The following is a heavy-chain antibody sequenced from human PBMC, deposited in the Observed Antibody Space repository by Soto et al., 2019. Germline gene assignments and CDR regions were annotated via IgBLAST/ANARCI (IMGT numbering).Heavy chain of an antibody. D-gene: IGHD2-2*01. CDR2: IYYSGNT. CDR1: GGSISNRDYY. CDR3: ARDGVLPAQNPYYYGVDV. V-gene: IGHV4-30-4*01. J-gene: IGHJ6*02. Sequence: PSETLSLTCTVYGGSISNRDYYWTWIRQPPGKGLEWIGYIYYSGNTYYNPSLKSRVTISVDTSKNQFSLKLSSVIAADTAVYYCARDGVLPAQNPYYYGVDVWGQGTTVTVSS.